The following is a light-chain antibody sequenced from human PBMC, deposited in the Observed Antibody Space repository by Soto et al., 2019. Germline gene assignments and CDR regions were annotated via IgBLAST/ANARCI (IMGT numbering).Light chain of an antibody. J-gene: IGKJ3*01. V-gene: IGKV1-39*01. Sequence: DVQMTQSPSSLSASIGDRVTITCRASQSISNYLNWYQQKPGKAPKLLIYTASSLQSGVPSRFSGTGSGTDFTLTICSLQPEDFATYFCQQSYTSPFIFGPGTKVDIK. CDR2: TAS. CDR3: QQSYTSPFI. CDR1: QSISNY.